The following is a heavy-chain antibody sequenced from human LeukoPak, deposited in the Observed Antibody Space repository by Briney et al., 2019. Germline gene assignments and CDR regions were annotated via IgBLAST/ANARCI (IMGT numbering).Heavy chain of an antibody. CDR3: TTWSSQFDY. V-gene: IGHV3-15*01. J-gene: IGHJ4*02. CDR2: IQSKTDGGTT. CDR1: GFTFSDAW. Sequence: GGSLRLSCAASGFTFSDAWMTWVRQAPGKGLECVGFIQSKTDGGTTDSAAPVKGRFTVSRDDSRNTLYLQMNSLKTEDTAVYYCTTWSSQFDYWGQGTLVTVSS. D-gene: IGHD6-6*01.